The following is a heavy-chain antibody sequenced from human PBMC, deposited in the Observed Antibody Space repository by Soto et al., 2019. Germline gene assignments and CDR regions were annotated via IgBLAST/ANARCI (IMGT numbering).Heavy chain of an antibody. Sequence: ESGGGVVQPGRSLRLSCAASGFTFSSYAMHWVRQAPGKGLEWVAVISYDGSNKYYADSVKGRFTISRDNSKNTLYLQMNSLRAEDTAVYYCARAVNYYDSSGYYFNWFDPWGQGTLVTVSS. D-gene: IGHD3-22*01. J-gene: IGHJ5*02. CDR1: GFTFSSYA. V-gene: IGHV3-30-3*01. CDR2: ISYDGSNK. CDR3: ARAVNYYDSSGYYFNWFDP.